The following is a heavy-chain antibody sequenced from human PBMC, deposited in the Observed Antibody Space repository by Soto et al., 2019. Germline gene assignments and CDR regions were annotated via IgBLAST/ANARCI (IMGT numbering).Heavy chain of an antibody. Sequence: EVQLLESGGGLVQPEGSLRLSCAASGFTFSSYGMSWVRQAPGKGLEWVSGISGGGGTTYYADSVKGRFTISRDTSKNPLYRQVNSLRAADTAVYYCAKDQASGGTISRYFQDWGQGTLVTVSS. CDR3: AKDQASGGTISRYFQD. V-gene: IGHV3-23*01. D-gene: IGHD6-13*01. J-gene: IGHJ1*01. CDR1: GFTFSSYG. CDR2: ISGGGGTT.